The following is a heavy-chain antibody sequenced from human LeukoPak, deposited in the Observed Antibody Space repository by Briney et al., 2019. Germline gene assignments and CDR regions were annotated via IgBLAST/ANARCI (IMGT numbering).Heavy chain of an antibody. CDR2: ISAYNGNT. CDR1: GYTFTSYG. J-gene: IGHJ3*02. Sequence: ASVKVSCKASGYTFTSYGISWVRQAPGQGLEWMGWISAYNGNTNYAQKLQGRVTMTTDTSTSTAYMELRSLRSDDTAVYYCATKTDPYYYDSSVNASDIWGQGTMVTVSS. D-gene: IGHD3-22*01. CDR3: ATKTDPYYYDSSVNASDI. V-gene: IGHV1-18*01.